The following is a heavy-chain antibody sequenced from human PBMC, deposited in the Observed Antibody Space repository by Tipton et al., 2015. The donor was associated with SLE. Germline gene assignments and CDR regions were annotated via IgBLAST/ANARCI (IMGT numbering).Heavy chain of an antibody. CDR1: GGSISSGSYY. Sequence: GLVKPSETLSLICTVSGGSISSGSYYWGWIRQPPGKGLDWIGSIYYSGSTYYNPSLKSRVTISVETSKKQFSLKLSSVTAADTAVYYCARGRDGYNSFDYWGQGIPVTVSS. J-gene: IGHJ4*02. V-gene: IGHV4-39*01. D-gene: IGHD5-24*01. CDR2: IYYSGST. CDR3: ARGRDGYNSFDY.